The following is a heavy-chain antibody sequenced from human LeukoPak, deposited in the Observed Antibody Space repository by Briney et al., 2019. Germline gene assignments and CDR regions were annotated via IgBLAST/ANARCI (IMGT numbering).Heavy chain of an antibody. CDR1: GFTFSSYY. D-gene: IGHD2-2*03. J-gene: IGHJ5*02. CDR3: ARDWIDRGTFDP. V-gene: IGHV3-74*01. CDR2: IKSDGRVT. Sequence: GGALRLSCAASGFTFSSYYMHWGRQAPGKGLVWVSRIKSDGRVTGYADSVKGRFAISRENAKNTMYLQMNSLRAEDTAVYYCARDWIDRGTFDPWGQGTLVTVSS.